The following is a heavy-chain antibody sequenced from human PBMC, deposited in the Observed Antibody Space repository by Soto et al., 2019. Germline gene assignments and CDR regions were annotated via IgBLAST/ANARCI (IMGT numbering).Heavy chain of an antibody. CDR2: ISSSGTGI. CDR1: GFTFRDYY. V-gene: IGHV3-11*01. CDR3: ARAYSDAFDI. J-gene: IGHJ3*02. Sequence: LRLSCAASGFTFRDYYMTWIRQAPGKGLEWVSYISSSGTGIYYPDSVKGRFTISRDNAKNSLYLQMSSLRAEDTAVYYCARAYSDAFDIWGQGTMVTVSS. D-gene: IGHD2-15*01.